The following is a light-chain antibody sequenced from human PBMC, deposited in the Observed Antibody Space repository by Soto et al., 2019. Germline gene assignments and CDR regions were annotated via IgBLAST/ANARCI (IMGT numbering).Light chain of an antibody. CDR2: NNN. J-gene: IGLJ2*01. CDR3: AAWDDRLNGVV. Sequence: QSVLTQPPSASGTPGQRVTISRSGSSSNIVSNSINWYQQFPGTAPKLLIYNNNQRPSGVPDRFSGSKFGTSVSLAISGLQSEDEADYYCAAWDDRLNGVVFGGGTKLTVL. V-gene: IGLV1-44*01. CDR1: SSNIVSNS.